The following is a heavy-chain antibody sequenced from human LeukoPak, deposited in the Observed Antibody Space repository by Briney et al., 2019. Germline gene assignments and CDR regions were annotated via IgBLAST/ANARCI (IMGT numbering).Heavy chain of an antibody. J-gene: IGHJ4*02. CDR1: GYIFTSYW. D-gene: IGHD6-19*01. CDR3: ARLRREGVAGNQFDY. Sequence: GESLKISCKASGYIFTSYWIGWVRQMPGKGLEWMGIIYPGDSDTRYSPSFQGQVTISADKSISTAYLQWSSLKASDTAMYYCARLRREGVAGNQFDYWGQGTLVTVSS. CDR2: IYPGDSDT. V-gene: IGHV5-51*01.